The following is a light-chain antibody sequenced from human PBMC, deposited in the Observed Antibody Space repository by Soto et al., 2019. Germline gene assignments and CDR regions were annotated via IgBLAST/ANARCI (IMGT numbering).Light chain of an antibody. V-gene: IGLV1-40*01. Sequence: QAVVTQPPSVSGAPGQRVSISCTGSSCNIWAGYDVYWYQQFPGTAPKLVIYGNINRPSGVPDRFSGSKSGTSASLDITGLQAEDEAYYYCQSYDDSLNGSGVFGGGTKLTVL. J-gene: IGLJ3*02. CDR3: QSYDDSLNGSGV. CDR1: SCNIWAGYD. CDR2: GNI.